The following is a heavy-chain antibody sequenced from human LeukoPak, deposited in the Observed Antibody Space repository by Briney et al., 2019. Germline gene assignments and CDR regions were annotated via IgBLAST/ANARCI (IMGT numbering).Heavy chain of an antibody. CDR1: GFTFTSST. CDR2: IVVGSGNT. V-gene: IGHV1-58*02. J-gene: IGHJ4*02. CDR3: ARGAGGYSYVHDY. D-gene: IGHD5-18*01. Sequence: GTSVKVSCKASGFTFTSSTMQWVRQARGQRLEWIGWIVVGSGNTNYAQKFQERVTITRDMSTSTAYMELSSLRSEDTAVYYCARGAGGYSYVHDYWGQGTLVTVSS.